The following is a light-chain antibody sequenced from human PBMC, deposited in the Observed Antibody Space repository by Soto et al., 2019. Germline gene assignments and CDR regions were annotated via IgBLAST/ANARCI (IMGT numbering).Light chain of an antibody. CDR2: EVN. V-gene: IGLV2-8*01. CDR3: SSYTSSSSGV. J-gene: IGLJ1*01. CDR1: SSDVGGYNY. Sequence: SVLTQPPSASVSPGQSVAISCTGTSSDVGGYNYVSWYQQHPGKAPKLMIYEVNKRPSGVPDRFSASKSGLTASLTISGLQAEDEADYYCSSYTSSSSGVFGTGTKVTVL.